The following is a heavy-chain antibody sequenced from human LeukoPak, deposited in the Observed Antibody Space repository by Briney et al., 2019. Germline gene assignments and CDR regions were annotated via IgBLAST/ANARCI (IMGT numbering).Heavy chain of an antibody. Sequence: LSETLSLTCTVSGCSISSYYWSWIRQPPGQGLEWIVYIYYSGSTNYNPSLKSRVTISVDTSKNQFSLKLSSVTAADTAVYYCARVQAYGGKGYFDYWGQGTLVTVSS. J-gene: IGHJ4*02. D-gene: IGHD4-23*01. CDR3: ARVQAYGGKGYFDY. CDR1: GCSISSYY. CDR2: IYYSGST. V-gene: IGHV4-59*01.